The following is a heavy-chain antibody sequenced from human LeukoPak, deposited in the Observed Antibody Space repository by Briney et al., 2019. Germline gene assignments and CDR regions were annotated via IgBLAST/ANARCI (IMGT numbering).Heavy chain of an antibody. Sequence: GGSLRLSCAASGFTFSGYGMHWVRQAPGKGLEWVSFIRYDESYKFYADSVKGRFTISRDNSKNTLYLQMNSLTIDDTAVYYCAGHGPGVAADKDFWGQGTLVTVSS. CDR2: IRYDESYK. V-gene: IGHV3-30*02. CDR1: GFTFSGYG. CDR3: AGHGPGVAADKDF. D-gene: IGHD6-13*01. J-gene: IGHJ4*02.